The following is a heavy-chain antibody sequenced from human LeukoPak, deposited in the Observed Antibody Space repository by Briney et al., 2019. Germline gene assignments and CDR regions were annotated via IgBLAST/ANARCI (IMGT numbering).Heavy chain of an antibody. D-gene: IGHD6-13*01. J-gene: IGHJ4*02. V-gene: IGHV1-8*01. CDR1: GFTFTSYD. Sequence: ASVKVSCKASGFTFTSYDINWVRQATGQGLEWMGWMNPNSGNTGYAQKFQGRVTMTRNTSISTAYMELSSLRSEDTAVYYCARELSSSWYGSDYWGQGALVTVSS. CDR2: MNPNSGNT. CDR3: ARELSSSWYGSDY.